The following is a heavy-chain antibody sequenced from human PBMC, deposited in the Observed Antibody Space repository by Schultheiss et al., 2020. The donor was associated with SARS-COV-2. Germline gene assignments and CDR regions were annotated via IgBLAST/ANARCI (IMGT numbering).Heavy chain of an antibody. CDR1: GFTFSSYA. Sequence: GGSLRLSCAASGFTFSSYAMHWVRQAPGKGLEWVAVISYDGSNKYYADSVKGRFTISRDNSKNTLYLQMNSLRAEDTAVYYCARATGYLSSGYYYGAYYWGQGTLVTVSS. V-gene: IGHV3-30*01. CDR2: ISYDGSNK. J-gene: IGHJ4*02. D-gene: IGHD3-22*01. CDR3: ARATGYLSSGYYYGAYY.